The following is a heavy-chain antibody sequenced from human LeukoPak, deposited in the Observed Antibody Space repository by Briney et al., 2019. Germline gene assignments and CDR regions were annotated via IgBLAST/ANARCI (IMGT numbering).Heavy chain of an antibody. V-gene: IGHV3-9*01. CDR3: AKENRWLQFGD. J-gene: IGHJ4*02. CDR2: ISWNSGSI. CDR1: GFTFDDYA. Sequence: PGGSLRLSCAASGFTFDDYAMHWVRQAPGKGLEWVSGISWNSGSIGYADSVKGRFTISRDNAKNSLYLQMNSLRAEDTALYYCAKENRWLQFGDWGQGTLVTVSS. D-gene: IGHD5-24*01.